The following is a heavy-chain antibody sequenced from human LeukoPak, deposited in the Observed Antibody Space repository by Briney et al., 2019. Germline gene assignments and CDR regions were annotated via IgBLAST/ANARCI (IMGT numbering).Heavy chain of an antibody. CDR3: ARGGYCSSTSCYEGYRYYYGMDV. V-gene: IGHV1-8*01. Sequence: GASVKVSCKASGYTFTGYDINWVRQATGQGLEWMGWMNPNSGNTGYAQKFQGRVTMTRNTSISTAYMELSSLRSEDTAVYYCARGGYCSSTSCYEGYRYYYGMDVWGQGTTVTVSS. D-gene: IGHD2-2*01. CDR1: GYTFTGYD. J-gene: IGHJ6*02. CDR2: MNPNSGNT.